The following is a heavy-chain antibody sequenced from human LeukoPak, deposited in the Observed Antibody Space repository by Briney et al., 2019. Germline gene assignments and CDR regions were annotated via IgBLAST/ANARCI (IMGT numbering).Heavy chain of an antibody. Sequence: SETLSLTCSVSGGSVGSNYWSWVRQPPGKGLEWIGYISYSGDTKYNPSLKSRLSMSVDTSKNQCSLMLTSVTAADTAVYYCAATEKWLAFDYWGQGILVTVSS. CDR1: GGSVGSNY. V-gene: IGHV4-59*02. CDR2: ISYSGDT. D-gene: IGHD6-19*01. CDR3: AATEKWLAFDY. J-gene: IGHJ4*02.